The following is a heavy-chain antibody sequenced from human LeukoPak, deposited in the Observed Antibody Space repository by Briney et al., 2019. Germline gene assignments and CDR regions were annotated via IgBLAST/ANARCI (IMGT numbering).Heavy chain of an antibody. V-gene: IGHV3-30-3*01. CDR3: AREGGRDYGDYLSY. CDR1: GFTFSTYA. J-gene: IGHJ4*02. D-gene: IGHD4-17*01. CDR2: ISYDGSNK. Sequence: GGSLRLSCAASGFTFSTYAMHWVRQAPGKGLEWVVVISYDGSNKYYADSVKGRFTISRDNSKNTLYLQMNSLRAEDTAVYYCAREGGRDYGDYLSYWGQGTLVTVSS.